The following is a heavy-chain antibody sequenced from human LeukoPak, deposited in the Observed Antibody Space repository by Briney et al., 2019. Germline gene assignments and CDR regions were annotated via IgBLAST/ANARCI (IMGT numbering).Heavy chain of an antibody. CDR1: GGTFSSYA. D-gene: IGHD3-22*01. J-gene: IGHJ3*02. Sequence: GASVKVSCKAPGGTFSSYAISWVRQAPGQGLEWMGRIIPIFGTANYAQKFQGRVTITTDESTSTAYMELSSLRSEDTAVYYCARGWYYYDSSGPDAFDIWGQGTMVTVSS. V-gene: IGHV1-69*05. CDR3: ARGWYYYDSSGPDAFDI. CDR2: IIPIFGTA.